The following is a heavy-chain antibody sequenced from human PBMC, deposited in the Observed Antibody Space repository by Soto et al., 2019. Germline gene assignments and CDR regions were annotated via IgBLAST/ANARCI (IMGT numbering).Heavy chain of an antibody. V-gene: IGHV1-18*01. Sequence: GASVKVSCKASGYTFTSYGISWVRQAPGKGLEWMGWISAYNGNTNYAQKLQGRVTMTTDTSTSTAYMELRSLRSDDTAVYYCARDLPDYDILTGEYYMDVWGKGTTVTVSS. D-gene: IGHD3-9*01. CDR1: GYTFTSYG. CDR2: ISAYNGNT. CDR3: ARDLPDYDILTGEYYMDV. J-gene: IGHJ6*03.